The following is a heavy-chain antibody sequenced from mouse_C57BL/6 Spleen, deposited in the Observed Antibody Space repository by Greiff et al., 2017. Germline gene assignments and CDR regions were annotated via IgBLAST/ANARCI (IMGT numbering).Heavy chain of an antibody. CDR1: GYAFSSSW. J-gene: IGHJ3*01. CDR2: IYPGDGDT. D-gene: IGHD3-2*02. Sequence: QVQLKESGPELVKPGASVKISCKASGYAFSSSWMNWVKQRPGKGLEWIGRIYPGDGDTNYNGKFKGKATLTADKYSSTAYMQLSSLTSEDSAVYFCARGGDSSGPWFAYWGQGTLVTVSA. CDR3: ARGGDSSGPWFAY. V-gene: IGHV1-82*01.